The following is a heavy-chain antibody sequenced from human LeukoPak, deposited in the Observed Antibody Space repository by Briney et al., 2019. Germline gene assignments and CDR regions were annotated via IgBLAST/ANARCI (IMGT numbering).Heavy chain of an antibody. V-gene: IGHV3-30*18. CDR2: ISSDGAKK. CDR1: RFIFSSFA. J-gene: IGHJ1*01. Sequence: GGSLRLSCAASRFIFSSFAIHWVRQAPGKGLEWVAVISSDGAKKFYVDSVKGRFTISRDNSRDTSYLQLNSLTTEDTAVYYCAKDPYSGSFEYFQHWGQGTLVTVSS. D-gene: IGHD1-26*01. CDR3: AKDPYSGSFEYFQH.